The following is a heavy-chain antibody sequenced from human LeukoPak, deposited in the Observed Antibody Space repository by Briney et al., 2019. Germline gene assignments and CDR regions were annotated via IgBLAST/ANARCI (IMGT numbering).Heavy chain of an antibody. Sequence: PGGSLRLSCAASGFTFSSYGMHWVRQAPGKGLEWVAVIWYDGSNKYYADSVKGRFTISRDNSMNTLYLQMNSLRAEDTAVYYCARAEYYDILTGYHFYFDYWGQGTLVTVSS. CDR3: ARAEYYDILTGYHFYFDY. V-gene: IGHV3-33*01. J-gene: IGHJ4*02. D-gene: IGHD3-9*01. CDR2: IWYDGSNK. CDR1: GFTFSSYG.